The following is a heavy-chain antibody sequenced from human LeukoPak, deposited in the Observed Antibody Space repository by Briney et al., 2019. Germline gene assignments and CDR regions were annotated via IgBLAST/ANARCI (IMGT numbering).Heavy chain of an antibody. V-gene: IGHV3-7*01. J-gene: IGHJ4*02. CDR2: IKQDGSEK. CDR3: ARELHCFDKYYFDY. Sequence: PGGSLRLSCAASGFTFSSYWMSWVRQAPGKGLEWVANIKQDGSEKYYVDSVKGRFTISRDNAKNSLYLQMNSLRAEDTAVYYCARELHCFDKYYFDYWGQGTLVTVSS. D-gene: IGHD3-9*01. CDR1: GFTFSSYW.